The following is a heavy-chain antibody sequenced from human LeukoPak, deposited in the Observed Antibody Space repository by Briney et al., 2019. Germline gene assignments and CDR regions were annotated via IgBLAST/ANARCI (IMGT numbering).Heavy chain of an antibody. J-gene: IGHJ3*02. CDR3: ARRTYYYDSSGYPGAFDI. Sequence: GESLKISCQGSGYSFTSYWIGWVRQMPGKGLEWMGIIYPGDSDTRYSPSFQGQVTISADKSISTAYLQWSSLKASDTAMYYCARRTYYYDSSGYPGAFDIWGQGTMVTVSS. D-gene: IGHD3-22*01. CDR1: GYSFTSYW. CDR2: IYPGDSDT. V-gene: IGHV5-51*01.